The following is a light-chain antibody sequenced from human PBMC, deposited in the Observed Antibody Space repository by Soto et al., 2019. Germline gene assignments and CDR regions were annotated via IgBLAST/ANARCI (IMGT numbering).Light chain of an antibody. CDR2: AAS. CDR3: QQYGTSEII. J-gene: IGKJ5*01. Sequence: EIVLTQSPGTLSLSPGERATLSCRASQSVTNNYLAWYQQKPGQAPRLLIYAASTRATGIPDRFSGSGSGTDFTLTISRLEPEDFAVFFCQQYGTSEIIFGQGTRLEIK. V-gene: IGKV3-20*01. CDR1: QSVTNNY.